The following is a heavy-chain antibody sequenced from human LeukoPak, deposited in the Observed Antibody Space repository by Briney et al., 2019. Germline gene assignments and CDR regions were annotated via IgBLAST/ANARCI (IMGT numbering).Heavy chain of an antibody. CDR2: IYYSGST. D-gene: IGHD5-18*01. CDR1: GGSISSSSYY. CDR3: AREGAAMARGFDY. V-gene: IGHV4-39*07. Sequence: SETLSLTCTVSGGSISSSSYYWGWIRQPPGKGLESIGTIYYSGSTYYNPSLKSRVTISVDTSKNQFSLKLSSVTAADTAVYYCAREGAAMARGFDYWGQGTLVTVSS. J-gene: IGHJ4*02.